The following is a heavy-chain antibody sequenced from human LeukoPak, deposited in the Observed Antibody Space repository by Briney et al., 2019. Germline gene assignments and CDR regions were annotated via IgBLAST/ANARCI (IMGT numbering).Heavy chain of an antibody. D-gene: IGHD1-26*01. CDR2: ITGGGSST. Sequence: PGGSLRLSCAASRFTFSNYAVAWVRQAPGKGLEWVSTITGGGSSTYYADSVKGRFTISRDNSKNTLYVQMNSLTVEDTAIYFCAKDGGRYFAHDALDMWGQGTMVTVSS. CDR3: AKDGGRYFAHDALDM. V-gene: IGHV3-23*01. J-gene: IGHJ3*02. CDR1: RFTFSNYA.